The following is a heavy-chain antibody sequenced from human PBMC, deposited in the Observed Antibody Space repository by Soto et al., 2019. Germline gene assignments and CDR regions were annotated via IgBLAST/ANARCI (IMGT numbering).Heavy chain of an antibody. J-gene: IGHJ3*02. CDR3: AHPRGYGVFDAVDI. CDR1: GFIFSTYA. V-gene: IGHV3-23*01. CDR2: ISSSGGTT. Sequence: EAQLLETGGGLVQPGGSLRLSCAASGFIFSTYAMNWVRQAPGKGLEWVSAISSSGGTTFYAESVRGRFTISRDNSINTLYLQVSSLRTEDTAVYYCAHPRGYGVFDAVDIWGQGTMVTVSS. D-gene: IGHD4-17*01.